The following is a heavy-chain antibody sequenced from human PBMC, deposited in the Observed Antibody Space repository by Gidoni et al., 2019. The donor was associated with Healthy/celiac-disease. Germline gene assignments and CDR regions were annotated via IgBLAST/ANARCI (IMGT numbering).Heavy chain of an antibody. CDR2: ISYDGSNK. D-gene: IGHD5-12*01. CDR1: GFTFSSYG. Sequence: QVQLVESGGGVVQPGRSLRLSCAASGFTFSSYGMHWVRQVPGKGLEWVAVISYDGSNKYYADSVKGRFTISRDNSKNTLYLQMNSLRAEDTAVYYCARPYSGYEEDLFDYWGQGILVTVSS. CDR3: ARPYSGYEEDLFDY. V-gene: IGHV3-30*19. J-gene: IGHJ4*02.